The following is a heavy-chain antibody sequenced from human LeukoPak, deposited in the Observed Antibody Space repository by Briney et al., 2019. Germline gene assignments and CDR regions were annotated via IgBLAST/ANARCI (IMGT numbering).Heavy chain of an antibody. V-gene: IGHV3-21*01. CDR3: ARVGAYYYGSGSYWAFDI. CDR1: GFTFSSYA. CDR2: ISSSSSYI. D-gene: IGHD3-10*01. J-gene: IGHJ3*02. Sequence: PGGSLRLSCAASGFTFSSYAMSWVRQAPGKGLEWVSSISSSSSYIYYADSVKGRFTISRDNAKNSLYLQMNSLRAEDTAVYYCARVGAYYYGSGSYWAFDIWGQGTMVTVSS.